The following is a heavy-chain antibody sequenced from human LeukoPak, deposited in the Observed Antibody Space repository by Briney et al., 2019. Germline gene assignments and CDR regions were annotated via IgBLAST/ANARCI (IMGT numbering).Heavy chain of an antibody. CDR3: ARGQARDFWSGYYTPNWFDP. V-gene: IGHV3-74*01. D-gene: IGHD3-3*01. CDR2: INTDGSST. Sequence: GGSLRLSCAASGFTFSSYWMHWVRQAPGKGLVWVSRINTDGSSTSYADSVKGRFTISRDNAKNTLYLQMNSLRAEDTAVYYCARGQARDFWSGYYTPNWFDPWGQGTLVTVSS. CDR1: GFTFSSYW. J-gene: IGHJ5*02.